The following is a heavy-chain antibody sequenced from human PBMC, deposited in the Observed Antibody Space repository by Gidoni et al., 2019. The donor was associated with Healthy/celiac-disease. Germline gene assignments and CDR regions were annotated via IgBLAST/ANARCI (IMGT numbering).Heavy chain of an antibody. CDR1: GFTLSSYA. Sequence: EVQLLESGGGLVQPGGSLRLSCAASGFTLSSYAMSWVRPAPGKGLEVVSAISGSGGSTYYADSVKGRFTISRDNSKNTLYLQMNSLRAEDTAVYYCAKDGGQDIVVVVAATGYYYYYGMDVWGQGTTVTVSS. CDR2: ISGSGGST. V-gene: IGHV3-23*01. J-gene: IGHJ6*02. CDR3: AKDGGQDIVVVVAATGYYYYYGMDV. D-gene: IGHD2-15*01.